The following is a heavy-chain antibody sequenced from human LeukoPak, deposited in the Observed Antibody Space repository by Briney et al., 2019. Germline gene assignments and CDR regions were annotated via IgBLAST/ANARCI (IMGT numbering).Heavy chain of an antibody. CDR1: GYTFTSYG. J-gene: IGHJ4*02. V-gene: IGHV1-18*01. D-gene: IGHD3-9*01. CDR3: ARDGSEYDILTGYPKDY. CDR2: ISACNGNT. Sequence: ASVKVSCKASGYTFTSYGISWVRQAPGQGLGWMGWISACNGNTNYAQKLQGRVTMTTDTSTSTAYMELRSLRSDDTAVYYCARDGSEYDILTGYPKDYWGQGTLVTVSS.